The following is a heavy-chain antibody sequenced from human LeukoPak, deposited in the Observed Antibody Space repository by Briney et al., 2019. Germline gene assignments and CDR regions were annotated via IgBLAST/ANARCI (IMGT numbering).Heavy chain of an antibody. J-gene: IGHJ6*03. V-gene: IGHV4-4*07. CDR3: ARGGGTAAYYYMDV. D-gene: IGHD6-25*01. CDR1: GGSFSSYY. Sequence: SSETLSLTCTVSGGSFSSYYWSWIRQPAGKGLEWIGRIYTSGSTNYNPSLKSRVTMSVDTSKNQFSLKLSSVTAADTAVYYCARGGGTAAYYYMDVWGKGTTVTVSS. CDR2: IYTSGST.